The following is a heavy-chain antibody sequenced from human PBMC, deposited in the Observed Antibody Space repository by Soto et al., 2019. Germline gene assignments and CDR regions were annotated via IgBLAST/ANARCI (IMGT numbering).Heavy chain of an antibody. V-gene: IGHV3-30*18. CDR1: GFTFSSYG. J-gene: IGHJ6*04. CDR3: ANVRDRDYDFWRGDEYVMAV. Sequence: GGSLSLSCAASGFTFSSYGMHWLRQAPGKGLERVAVISYEGSNKYYADSVKGRFTISRDNSKNTLYLQMNSLRAEDTAVYYCANVRDRDYDFWRGDEYVMAVWGKGTTVTVSS. D-gene: IGHD3-3*01. CDR2: ISYEGSNK.